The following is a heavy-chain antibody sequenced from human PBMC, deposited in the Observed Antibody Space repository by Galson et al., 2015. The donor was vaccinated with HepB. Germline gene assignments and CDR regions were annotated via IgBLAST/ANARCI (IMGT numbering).Heavy chain of an antibody. CDR2: LSYDGTNK. V-gene: IGHV3-30-3*01. Sequence: SLRLSCAASGFTFSSYAMYWVRQAPGKGLEWVAVLSYDGTNKYYADSVKGRFTTSRDNSKNTLFLQMNSLKTEDTAVYYCTTDAHRYSSDAFDIWGQGTMVTVSS. J-gene: IGHJ3*02. CDR3: TTDAHRYSSDAFDI. CDR1: GFTFSSYA. D-gene: IGHD6-13*01.